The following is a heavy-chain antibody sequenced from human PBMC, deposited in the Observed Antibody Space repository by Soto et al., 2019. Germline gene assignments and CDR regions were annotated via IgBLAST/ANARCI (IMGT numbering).Heavy chain of an antibody. D-gene: IGHD1-7*01. V-gene: IGHV4-30-4*01. CDR1: GGSISSGEYY. CDR3: ARVELGWNWNYNWFDP. J-gene: IGHJ5*02. CDR2: IYYSGST. Sequence: QVQLQESGPGLVKPSQTLSLTCTVSGGSISSGEYYWSWIRQPPGKGLEWIGYIYYSGSTYYNPSLKSRVTISVDTSKNQFSLKLSSVTAADTAVYYCARVELGWNWNYNWFDPWGQGTLVTVSS.